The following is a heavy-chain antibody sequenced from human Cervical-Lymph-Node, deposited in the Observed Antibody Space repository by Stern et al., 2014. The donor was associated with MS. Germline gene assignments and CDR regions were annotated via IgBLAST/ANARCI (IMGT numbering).Heavy chain of an antibody. V-gene: IGHV1-46*01. D-gene: IGHD5-18*01. Sequence: QVQLVESGAEVKKPGASVKVSCKASGYTFTSHYIHWVRQAPGQGLEWMGMIKPRYGDATYAQTFQGRVIMTRDTSTSTLYMEVTSLRSEDTAVYYCARVFVDRTMINGAFDIWGQGTVVTVSS. CDR3: ARVFVDRTMINGAFDI. CDR2: IKPRYGDA. J-gene: IGHJ3*02. CDR1: GYTFTSHY.